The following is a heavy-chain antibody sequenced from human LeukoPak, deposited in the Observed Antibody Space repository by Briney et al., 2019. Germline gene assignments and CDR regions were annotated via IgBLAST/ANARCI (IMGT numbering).Heavy chain of an antibody. CDR3: ARHQMATYEFDY. Sequence: SVKVSCKASGGTFSSYAISWVRQAPGQGLEWMGGIIPIFGTANYAQKFQGRVTITTDESTSTAYMELSSLRSGDTAVYYCARHQMATYEFDYWGQGTLVTVSS. CDR2: IIPIFGTA. J-gene: IGHJ4*02. V-gene: IGHV1-69*05. CDR1: GGTFSSYA. D-gene: IGHD5-24*01.